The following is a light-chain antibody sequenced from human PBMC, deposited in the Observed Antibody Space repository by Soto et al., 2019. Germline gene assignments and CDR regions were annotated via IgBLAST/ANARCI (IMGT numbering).Light chain of an antibody. CDR1: NSDVGGYNY. CDR3: SSYTSSSTR. V-gene: IGLV2-14*01. CDR2: AVT. Sequence: QSVLTQPASVSGSPGQSITISCTGTNSDVGGYNYVSWYQQHPGKAPKLMIYAVTDRPSGVSSRFSGSKSGNTASLTIPGLQAEDEADYYCSSYTSSSTRFGTGTKLTVL. J-gene: IGLJ1*01.